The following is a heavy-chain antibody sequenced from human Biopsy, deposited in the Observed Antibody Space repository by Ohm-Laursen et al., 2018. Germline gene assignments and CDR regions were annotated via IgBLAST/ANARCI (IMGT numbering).Heavy chain of an antibody. D-gene: IGHD3-16*01. CDR2: VYYSGST. Sequence: GTLSLTCTVSGGSLNFYYWSWIRQPPGEGLEWIGYVYYSGSTKYSPSLKNRVTVSFDTSRNQFSLKLTSMTPADTAVYYCVRGRSPATYWGQGALVIVSS. CDR1: GGSLNFYY. CDR3: VRGRSPATY. V-gene: IGHV4-59*01. J-gene: IGHJ4*02.